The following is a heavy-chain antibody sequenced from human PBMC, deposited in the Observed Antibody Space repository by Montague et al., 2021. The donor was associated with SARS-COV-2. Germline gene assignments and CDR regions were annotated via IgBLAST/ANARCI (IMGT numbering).Heavy chain of an antibody. CDR1: GGSFSDYY. CDR3: ARGCQHFNMIVVVMTGGEYGMDD. CDR2: INHRGTS. V-gene: IGHV4-34*01. D-gene: IGHD3-22*01. Sequence: SETLSLTCAVYGGSFSDYYWSWIRQPPGKGLEWIGEINHRGTSNYNPSLKSRVSISVDTSKNQFSLYLGSVTAADTAVYYCARGCQHFNMIVVVMTGGEYGMDDWGQGTLVTVSS. J-gene: IGHJ4*02.